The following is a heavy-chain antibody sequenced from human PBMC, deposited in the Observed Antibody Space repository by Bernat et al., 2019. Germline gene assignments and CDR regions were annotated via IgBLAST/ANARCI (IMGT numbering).Heavy chain of an antibody. CDR1: GYTFTSYA. J-gene: IGHJ4*02. CDR3: ARGLEGGYDYIWGSYRYSYYFDY. D-gene: IGHD3-16*02. Sequence: QVQLVQSGAEVKKPGASVKVSCKASGYTFTSYAMHWVRQAPGQRLEWMGWINAGNGNTKYSQKFQGRVTMTTDTSTSTAYMELRSLRSDDTAVYYCARGLEGGYDYIWGSYRYSYYFDYWGQGTLVTVSS. V-gene: IGHV1-3*01. CDR2: INAGNGNT.